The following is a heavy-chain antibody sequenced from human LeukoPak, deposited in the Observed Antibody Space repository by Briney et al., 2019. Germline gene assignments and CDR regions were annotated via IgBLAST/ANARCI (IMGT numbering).Heavy chain of an antibody. J-gene: IGHJ6*03. CDR2: ISSSSSYI. D-gene: IGHD2-8*01. Sequence: PGGSLRLSCAASGFTFSSYSMNWVRQAPGKGLEWVSSISSSSSYIYYADSVKGRFTISRDNAKNSLYLQMNSLRAEDTAVYYCAKVPCTNGVCYGYYYYMDVWGKGTTVTVSS. V-gene: IGHV3-21*04. CDR1: GFTFSSYS. CDR3: AKVPCTNGVCYGYYYYMDV.